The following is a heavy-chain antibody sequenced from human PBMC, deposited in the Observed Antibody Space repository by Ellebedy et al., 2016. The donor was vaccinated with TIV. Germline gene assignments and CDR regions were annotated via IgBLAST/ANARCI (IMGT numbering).Heavy chain of an antibody. D-gene: IGHD6-19*01. V-gene: IGHV3-21*01. CDR3: AREVVSSGNY. J-gene: IGHJ4*02. CDR2: ISTSSSYI. Sequence: GESLKISCAASGFTFKNYWMTWVRQAPGKGLEWVSSISTSSSYIYYADSVKGRFTISRDNAKNSLYLQMNSLRAEDTAVYYCAREVVSSGNYWGQGTLVTVSS. CDR1: GFTFKNYW.